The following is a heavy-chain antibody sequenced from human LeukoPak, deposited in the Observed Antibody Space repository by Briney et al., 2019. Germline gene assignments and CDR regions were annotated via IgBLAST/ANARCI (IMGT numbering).Heavy chain of an antibody. Sequence: GGSLRLSCAASGFTFSNAWMSWVRQAPGKGLEWVANIKQDGSEKYYVDSVKGRFTISRDNAKNSLYLQLNSLRAEDTAVYYCASFDYWGQGTLVTVSS. CDR3: ASFDY. CDR2: IKQDGSEK. CDR1: GFTFSNAW. J-gene: IGHJ4*02. V-gene: IGHV3-7*01.